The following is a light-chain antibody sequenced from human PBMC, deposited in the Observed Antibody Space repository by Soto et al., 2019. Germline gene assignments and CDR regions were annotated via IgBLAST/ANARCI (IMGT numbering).Light chain of an antibody. CDR1: QSVSSD. CDR3: QQYNNWPPT. V-gene: IGKV3-15*01. Sequence: EIVMTQSPATLSVSPGARAPLSCRAGQSVSSDLAWYPQKPGQAPRLLIYGASTRATGIPARFSGNGSGTEFTLTISSLQSEDFAVYYCQQYNNWPPTFGQGTKVDIK. J-gene: IGKJ1*01. CDR2: GAS.